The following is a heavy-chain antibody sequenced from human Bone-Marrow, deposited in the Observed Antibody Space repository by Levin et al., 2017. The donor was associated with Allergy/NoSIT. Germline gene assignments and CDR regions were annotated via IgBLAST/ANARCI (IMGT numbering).Heavy chain of an antibody. CDR1: GFTFSSYG. CDR2: ISYDGRKT. CDR3: AKDRLIRGDHDALDS. J-gene: IGHJ3*02. D-gene: IGHD4-17*01. Sequence: GGSLRLSCAASGFTFSSYGMHWVRQAPGKGLEWVALISYDGRKTYYADPVKGRFTISRDNSKNTLYLQKNSLIDEDTAVYYCAKDRLIRGDHDALDSWGQGTMVTVSS. V-gene: IGHV3-30*18.